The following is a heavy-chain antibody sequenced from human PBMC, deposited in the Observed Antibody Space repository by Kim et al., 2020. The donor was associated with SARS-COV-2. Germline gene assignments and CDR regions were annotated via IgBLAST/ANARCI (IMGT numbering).Heavy chain of an antibody. D-gene: IGHD3-10*01. CDR3: ARGSRGVRGVIVSYYYYGMDV. CDR2: ISSSSSTI. CDR1: GFTFSSYS. J-gene: IGHJ6*02. V-gene: IGHV3-48*02. Sequence: GGSLRLSCAASGFTFSSYSMNWVRQAPGKGLEWVSYISSSSSTIYYAGSVKGRFTISRDNAKNSLYLQMNSLRDEDTAVYYCARGSRGVRGVIVSYYYYGMDVWGQGTTVTVSS.